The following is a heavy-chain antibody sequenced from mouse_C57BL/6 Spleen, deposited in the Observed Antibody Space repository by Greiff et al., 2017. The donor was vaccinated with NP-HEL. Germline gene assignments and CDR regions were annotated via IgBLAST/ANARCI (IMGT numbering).Heavy chain of an antibody. V-gene: IGHV1-85*01. CDR2: IYPRDGST. CDR3: ARSITTVGAPLAY. D-gene: IGHD1-1*01. CDR1: GYTFTSYD. J-gene: IGHJ3*01. Sequence: VQLQQSGPELVKPGASVKLSCKASGYTFTSYDINWVKQRPGQGLEWIGWIYPRDGSTKYNEKFKGKAKLTVDTSSSTAYMELHSLTSEDSAVYFCARSITTVGAPLAYWGQGTLVTVSA.